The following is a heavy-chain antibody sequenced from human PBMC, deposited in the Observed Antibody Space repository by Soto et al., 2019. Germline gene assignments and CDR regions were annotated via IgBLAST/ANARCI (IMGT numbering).Heavy chain of an antibody. CDR1: GGSFSGYY. J-gene: IGHJ5*02. CDR3: ARVMASIVVVTDILNPHYWFEP. CDR2: INHSGST. Sequence: SETLSLTCAVYGGSFSGYYWSWIRQPPGKGLEWIGEINHSGSTNYNPSLKSRVTISVDTSKNQFSLKLSSVTAADTAVYYCARVMASIVVVTDILNPHYWFEPWGQGTLVTVSS. D-gene: IGHD2-21*02. V-gene: IGHV4-34*01.